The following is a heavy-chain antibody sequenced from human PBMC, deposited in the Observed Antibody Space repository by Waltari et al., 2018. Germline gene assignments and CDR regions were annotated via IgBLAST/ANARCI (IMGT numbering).Heavy chain of an antibody. D-gene: IGHD3-16*01. J-gene: IGHJ4*02. Sequence: QLQLQESGPGLVKPSETLSLTCTVSGCSLSSSSYYWGWIRQPPGKGLEWIGSIYYSGSTYYNPSLKSRVTISVDTSKNQFSLKLSSVTAADTAVYYCAREGLGPSDYWGQGTLVTVSS. V-gene: IGHV4-39*07. CDR1: GCSLSSSSYY. CDR3: AREGLGPSDY. CDR2: IYYSGST.